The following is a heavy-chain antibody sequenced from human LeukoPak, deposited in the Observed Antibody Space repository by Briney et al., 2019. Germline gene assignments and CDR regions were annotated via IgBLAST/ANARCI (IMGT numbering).Heavy chain of an antibody. V-gene: IGHV3-23*01. CDR3: AKGSSGYFFDL. D-gene: IGHD3-22*01. J-gene: IGHJ4*02. CDR1: GFTFSSYA. Sequence: GGSLRLSCAASGFTFSSYAMSWVRQAPGKGLEWVSAISNDGGGTTCADFVKGRFSVSRDNSKNTLFLQMNSLRAEDTALYYCAKGSSGYFFDLWGQGTLVTVSS. CDR2: ISNDGGGT.